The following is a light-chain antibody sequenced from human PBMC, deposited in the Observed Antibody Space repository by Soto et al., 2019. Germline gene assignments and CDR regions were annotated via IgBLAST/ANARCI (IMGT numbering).Light chain of an antibody. CDR2: GAS. CDR1: QSVSSSY. CDR3: QQYGSSPPT. Sequence: EIVLTQSPGTLSLSPGERATLSCRASQSVSSSYLAWYQQKPGQSPRLLIHGASSRATGIPDRFSGSGSGTDFTLTMSRLEPEDFAVYYCQQYGSSPPTFGQGTKVEIK. J-gene: IGKJ1*01. V-gene: IGKV3-20*01.